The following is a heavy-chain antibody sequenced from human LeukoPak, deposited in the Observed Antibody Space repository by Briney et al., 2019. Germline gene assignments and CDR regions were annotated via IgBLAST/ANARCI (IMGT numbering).Heavy chain of an antibody. CDR1: GVTFSSYA. CDR2: IIPIFGTA. Sequence: AASVKLSCAASGVTFSSYAISWVRQAPGQGLEWVGGIIPIFGTANYAQKFKGRFTITADESTITSYMDLSSLRSEDTAVYYCASISGYYARSSGDWGQLAPVSSAS. D-gene: IGHD3-3*01. J-gene: IGHJ4*02. CDR3: ASISGYYARSSGD. V-gene: IGHV1-69*01.